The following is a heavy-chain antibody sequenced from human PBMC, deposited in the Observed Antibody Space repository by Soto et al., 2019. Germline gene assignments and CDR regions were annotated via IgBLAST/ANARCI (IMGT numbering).Heavy chain of an antibody. Sequence: QVQLVESGGGVVQPGRSLRLSCAASGFTFSSYGMHWVRQAPGKGLEWVAVISYDGSNKYYADSVKGRFTISRDNSKNTLYLQMNSLRAEDTAVYYCAKGAYDFWSGDPFPNYYFDYWGQGTQVTVSS. CDR1: GFTFSSYG. CDR2: ISYDGSNK. J-gene: IGHJ4*02. V-gene: IGHV3-30*18. D-gene: IGHD3-3*01. CDR3: AKGAYDFWSGDPFPNYYFDY.